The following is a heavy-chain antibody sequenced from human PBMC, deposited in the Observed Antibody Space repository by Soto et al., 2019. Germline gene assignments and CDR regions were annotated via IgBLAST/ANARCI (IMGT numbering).Heavy chain of an antibody. CDR3: ERRRDSGDYTGTWDV. Sequence: QVYLGQSGGELKKPGASVKVSCRASGNSFSSYVISWVRQAPGQGLEWLGWISASTGATNYAQKFPGRVIITTDTCTNSADLEVRSLTSDDAAVYFCERRRDSGDYTGTWDVWGKGTMVTVSS. CDR1: GNSFSSYV. J-gene: IGHJ6*04. CDR2: ISASTGAT. D-gene: IGHD4-17*01. V-gene: IGHV1-18*01.